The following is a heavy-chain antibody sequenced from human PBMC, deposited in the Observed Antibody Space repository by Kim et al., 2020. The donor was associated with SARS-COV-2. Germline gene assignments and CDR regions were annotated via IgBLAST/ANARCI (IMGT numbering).Heavy chain of an antibody. V-gene: IGHV4-59*01. D-gene: IGHD3-22*01. CDR1: GGSISSYY. Sequence: SETLSPTCTVSGGSISSYYWSWIRQPPGKGLEWIGYIYYSGSTNYNPSLKSRVTISVDTSKNQFSLKLSSVTAADTAVYYCARASGYYDSSGYYLISDFDPWGQGTLVTVSS. J-gene: IGHJ5*02. CDR2: IYYSGST. CDR3: ARASGYYDSSGYYLISDFDP.